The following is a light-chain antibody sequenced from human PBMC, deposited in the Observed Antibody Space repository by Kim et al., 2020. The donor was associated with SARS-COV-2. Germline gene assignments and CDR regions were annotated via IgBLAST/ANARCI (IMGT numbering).Light chain of an antibody. J-gene: IGLJ3*02. CDR2: SND. Sequence: GEGRRDSCSGDSCNIQHIVVNWHQQLPGTAPKFLVYSNDYRPSGVPDRFSGSKTGTSASLAISGLQSDDEADYNCVAWDDSLNGSVFGGGTQLTVL. CDR1: SCNIQHIV. V-gene: IGLV1-44*01. CDR3: VAWDDSLNGSV.